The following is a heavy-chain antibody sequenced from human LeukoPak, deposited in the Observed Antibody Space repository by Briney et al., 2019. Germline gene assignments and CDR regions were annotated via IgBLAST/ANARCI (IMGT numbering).Heavy chain of an antibody. CDR3: ARVSAAGDLDY. CDR2: ISSSGSTI. Sequence: GGPLRLSFAAPGFTLSDYDMSWSPKAPGKGLGWVSYISSSGSTIYYADSVKGRFTISRDNAKNSLYLQMNSLRAEDTAVYYCARVSAAGDLDYWGQGTLVTVSS. CDR1: GFTLSDYD. V-gene: IGHV3-11*04. J-gene: IGHJ4*02. D-gene: IGHD6-13*01.